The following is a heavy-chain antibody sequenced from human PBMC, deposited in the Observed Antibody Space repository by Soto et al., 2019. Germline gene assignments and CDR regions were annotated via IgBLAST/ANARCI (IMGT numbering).Heavy chain of an antibody. CDR2: IYYSGST. D-gene: IGHD2-15*01. J-gene: IGHJ5*02. Sequence: PSETLSLTCTVSGGSISSYYWSWIRQPPGKGLEWIGYIYYSGSTNYNPSLKSRVTISVDTSKNQFSLKLSSVTAADTAVYYCARDLGYCSGGSCYTWNWFDPWGQGTLVTVSS. CDR1: GGSISSYY. CDR3: ARDLGYCSGGSCYTWNWFDP. V-gene: IGHV4-59*01.